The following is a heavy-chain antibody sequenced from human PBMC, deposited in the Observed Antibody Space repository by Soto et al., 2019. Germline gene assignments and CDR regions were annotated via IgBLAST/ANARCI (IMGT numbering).Heavy chain of an antibody. V-gene: IGHV4-59*08. Sequence: PSETLSVTCTVSGGSISSYYWSWIRQTPGKGLEWIGYIFYFGSTNYNPSLKSRVTLSIDTSKNQLSLKLSSVTAADTAVYYCARHSPDFDWLSQFDYWGQGTLVTVSS. CDR1: GGSISSYY. J-gene: IGHJ4*02. CDR3: ARHSPDFDWLSQFDY. CDR2: IFYFGST. D-gene: IGHD3-9*01.